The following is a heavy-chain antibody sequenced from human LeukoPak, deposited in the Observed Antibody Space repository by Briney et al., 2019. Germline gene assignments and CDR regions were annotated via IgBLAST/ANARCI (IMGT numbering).Heavy chain of an antibody. Sequence: PSETLSLTCSISGXSISRSFDYWGWIRQPPGKGLEWIGNIYYSGSTYYNPSLKSRVSMSVDTSKNQFSLNLTSVTAADTAVYFCARRPNLPADDGDYWRFDIWGQGRWVTVSS. V-gene: IGHV4-39*01. D-gene: IGHD4-17*01. CDR2: IYYSGST. CDR1: GXSISRSFDY. J-gene: IGHJ3*02. CDR3: ARRPNLPADDGDYWRFDI.